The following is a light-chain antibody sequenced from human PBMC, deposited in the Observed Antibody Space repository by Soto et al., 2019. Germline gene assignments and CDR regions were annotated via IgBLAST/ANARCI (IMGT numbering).Light chain of an antibody. CDR1: SSNIGSNT. CDR3: SSYTFSTSYV. J-gene: IGLJ1*01. V-gene: IGLV1-44*01. CDR2: SNN. Sequence: QPVLTQPPSASGTPGQRVTISCSGSSSNIGSNTVNWYQQLPGTAPKLLIYSNNQRPSGVPDRFSGSKSGTSASLAISGLQSEDEADYYCSSYTFSTSYVFGSGTKVTVL.